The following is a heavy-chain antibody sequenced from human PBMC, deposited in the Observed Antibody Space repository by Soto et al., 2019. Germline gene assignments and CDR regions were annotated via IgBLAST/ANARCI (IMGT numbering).Heavy chain of an antibody. J-gene: IGHJ3*02. CDR3: ARRGDSSSWYADAFDI. D-gene: IGHD6-13*01. V-gene: IGHV5-51*01. Sequence: GASLKISCKGSGYRFANYWIAWVRQMPGKGLEYMGIIFPGDSDTRYSPSFQGQVTFSADKSITTAYLQWSSLQASDTAMFYCARRGDSSSWYADAFDIWGQGTLVTVSS. CDR1: GYRFANYW. CDR2: IFPGDSDT.